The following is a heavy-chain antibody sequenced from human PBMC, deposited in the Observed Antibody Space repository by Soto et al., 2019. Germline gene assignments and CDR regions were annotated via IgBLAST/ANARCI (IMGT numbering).Heavy chain of an antibody. J-gene: IGHJ4*02. CDR3: AKDDTAMVTGGFDY. CDR2: ISYDGSNK. D-gene: IGHD5-18*01. CDR1: GFTFSSYG. V-gene: IGHV3-30*18. Sequence: PGGSLRLPCAASGFTFSSYGMHWVRQAPGKGLEWVAVISYDGSNKYYADSVKGRFTISRDNSKNTLYLQMNSLRAEDTAAYYCAKDDTAMVTGGFDYWGQGTLVTVSS.